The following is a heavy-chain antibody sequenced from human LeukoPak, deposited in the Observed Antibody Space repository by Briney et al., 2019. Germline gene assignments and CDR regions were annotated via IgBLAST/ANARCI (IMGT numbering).Heavy chain of an antibody. CDR3: ALPMTTVTSNWFDH. Sequence: TQTLTLTCTXSXXSLSXSGVGGXXXXXPPGKALEWLALIYWDDDKRYSPSLKSRLTITKDTSKNQVVLTMTNMDPVDTATYYCALPMTTVTSNWFDHWGQGTLVTVSS. V-gene: IGHV2-5*02. D-gene: IGHD4-17*01. CDR2: IYWDDDK. J-gene: IGHJ5*02. CDR1: XXSLSXSGVG.